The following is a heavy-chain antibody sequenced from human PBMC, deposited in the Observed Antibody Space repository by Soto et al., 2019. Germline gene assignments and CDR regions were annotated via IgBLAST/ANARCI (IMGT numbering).Heavy chain of an antibody. V-gene: IGHV4-4*07. J-gene: IGHJ5*02. CDR3: VASLAASGLNWLDP. CDR1: GGSISEKY. CDR2: IFANGHT. D-gene: IGHD6-13*01. Sequence: SETMSLTCIVSGGSISEKYWNWVRQPPGKGLEWIGLIFANGHTDYNPSLKSRVTMSVDASKNQFSLRLTSMTAADTAVYYCVASLAASGLNWLDPWGRGTLVTVSS.